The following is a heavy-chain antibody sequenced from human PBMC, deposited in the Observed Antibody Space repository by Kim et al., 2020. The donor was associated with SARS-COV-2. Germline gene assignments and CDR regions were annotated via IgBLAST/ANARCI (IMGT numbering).Heavy chain of an antibody. V-gene: IGHV3-33*01. J-gene: IGHJ2*01. D-gene: IGHD2-2*02. CDR1: GFIFSNYG. CDR2: ISYDGRSK. Sequence: GGSLRLSCAASGFIFSNYGMHWVRQAPGKGLEWLTVISYDGRSKYYADSVKGRFTISRDDSKSTLFLQMNSLRAEDTAVYYCTRDIRSHYFDLWGRGTLVTVSS. CDR3: TRDIRSHYFDL.